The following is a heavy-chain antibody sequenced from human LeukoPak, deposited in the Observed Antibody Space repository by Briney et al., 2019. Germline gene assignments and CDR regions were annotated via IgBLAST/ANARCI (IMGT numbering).Heavy chain of an antibody. J-gene: IGHJ4*02. CDR2: ISGSGGST. V-gene: IGHV3-23*01. D-gene: IGHD4-23*01. Sequence: GGSLRLSCAASGFTFSSYGMSWVRQAPGKGLEWVSAISGSGGSTYYADSVKGRFTISRDNAKNSLYLHMNSLRAEDTAVYYCARDYGGSSPFDYWGQGTLATVSS. CDR3: ARDYGGSSPFDY. CDR1: GFTFSSYG.